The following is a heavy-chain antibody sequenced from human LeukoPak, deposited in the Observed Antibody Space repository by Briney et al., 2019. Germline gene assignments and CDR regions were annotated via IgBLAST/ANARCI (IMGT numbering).Heavy chain of an antibody. CDR3: ARGGKAAVRFDL. CDR2: IYYSGST. CDR1: GGSINSTNYY. D-gene: IGHD2-15*01. Sequence: PSETLSLTCTVSGGSINSTNYYWSWIRQPPGKGLEWIGYIYYSGSTYYNPSLKSRVTISVDTSKNQFSLKLSSATAADTAVYYCARGGKAAVRFDLWGRGTLVTVSS. V-gene: IGHV4-30-4*01. J-gene: IGHJ2*01.